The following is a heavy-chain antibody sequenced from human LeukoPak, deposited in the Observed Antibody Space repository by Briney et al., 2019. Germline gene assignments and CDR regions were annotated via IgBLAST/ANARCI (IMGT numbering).Heavy chain of an antibody. J-gene: IGHJ4*02. D-gene: IGHD3-22*01. CDR3: ARGIHYYDSSSYYDY. V-gene: IGHV3-53*04. CDR2: IYSGGST. Sequence: GGSLRLSCAASGFTASSNYMSWVRQAPGKGLEWVSVIYSGGSTYYADSVKGRFTISRHNSKNTLYLQMNSLRAEDTAVYYCARGIHYYDSSSYYDYWGQGTLVTVSS. CDR1: GFTASSNY.